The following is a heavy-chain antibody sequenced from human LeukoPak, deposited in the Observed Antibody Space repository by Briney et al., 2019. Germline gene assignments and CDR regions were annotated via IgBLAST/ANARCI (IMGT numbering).Heavy chain of an antibody. CDR1: GFTLRSYT. V-gene: IGHV3-21*04. J-gene: IGHJ4*02. CDR3: ARYVSGYDYYFDY. Sequence: PGGSLRLSCAASGFTLRSYTMNWVRQAPGKGLEWVSSIGISSNKIYYADSVKGRFTISRDNSKNTLYLQMNSLRAEDTAVYYCARYVSGYDYYFDYWGQGTLVTVSS. D-gene: IGHD5-12*01. CDR2: IGISSNKI.